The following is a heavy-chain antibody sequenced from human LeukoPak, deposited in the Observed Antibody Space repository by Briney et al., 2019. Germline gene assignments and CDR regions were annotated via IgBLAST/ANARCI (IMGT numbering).Heavy chain of an antibody. CDR1: GGSISSGGYY. D-gene: IGHD6-25*01. CDR3: ARDSGSYGMYV. J-gene: IGHJ6*02. Sequence: PSETLSLTCTVSGGSISSGGYYWSWIRQHPGKGLEWIGYIYYSGSTYYNPSLESRVTISVDTSKNQFSLKLSSVTAADTAVYYCARDSGSYGMYVWGQGTTVTVSS. CDR2: IYYSGST. V-gene: IGHV4-31*03.